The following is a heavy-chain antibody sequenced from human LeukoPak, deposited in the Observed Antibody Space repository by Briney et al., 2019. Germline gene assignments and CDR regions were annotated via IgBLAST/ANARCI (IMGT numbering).Heavy chain of an antibody. CDR2: IYYSGST. J-gene: IGHJ4*02. D-gene: IGHD3-10*01. V-gene: IGHV4-59*01. CDR3: ARGGGTLWFGLYYFDY. CDR1: GGSISSYY. Sequence: SETLSLTCTVSGGSISSYYWSWIRQPPGKGLEWIVYIYYSGSTNYNPPLKSRVTISVDTSKNQFSLKLSSVTAADTAVYYCARGGGTLWFGLYYFDYWGQGTLVTVSS.